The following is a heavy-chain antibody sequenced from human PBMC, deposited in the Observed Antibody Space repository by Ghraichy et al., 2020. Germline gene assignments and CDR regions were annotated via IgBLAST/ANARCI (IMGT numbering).Heavy chain of an antibody. J-gene: IGHJ3*02. D-gene: IGHD4-17*01. V-gene: IGHV3-72*01. CDR1: GFTFSDHY. CDR3: LLTTGAFDI. Sequence: GGSLRLSCAASGFTFSDHYMDWVRQAPGKGLEWVGRTRNKANSYTTEYAASVKGRFTISRDDSKNSLYLQMNSLKTEDTAVYYCLLTTGAFDIWGQGTMVTVSS. CDR2: TRNKANSYTT.